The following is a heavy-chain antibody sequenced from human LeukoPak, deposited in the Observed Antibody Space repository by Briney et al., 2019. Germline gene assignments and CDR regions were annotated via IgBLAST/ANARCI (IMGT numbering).Heavy chain of an antibody. CDR1: GGSISSYY. D-gene: IGHD5-24*01. J-gene: IGHJ4*02. Sequence: SETLSLTCTVSGGSISSYYWSWIRQPPGKGLEWIGYIYYSGSTNYNPSLKSRVTISVDTSKNQFSLKLSSVTAADTAVYYCARAERWLQLIDYWGQGTLVTGSS. CDR3: ARAERWLQLIDY. CDR2: IYYSGST. V-gene: IGHV4-59*01.